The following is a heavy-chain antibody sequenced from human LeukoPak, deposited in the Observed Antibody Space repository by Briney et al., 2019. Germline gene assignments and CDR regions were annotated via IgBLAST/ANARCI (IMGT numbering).Heavy chain of an antibody. D-gene: IGHD2-15*01. CDR3: AREWLSSGDSHYSH. J-gene: IGHJ4*02. Sequence: GASVKVSCKTSGYTFTNYAIHWVRQAPGQRLEWMGWINSGNGNTKYSLEFQGRVAITRDTSASTAYMDLSSLRSDDTALYYCAREWLSSGDSHYSHWGQGTLVTVSS. V-gene: IGHV1-3*01. CDR1: GYTFTNYA. CDR2: INSGNGNT.